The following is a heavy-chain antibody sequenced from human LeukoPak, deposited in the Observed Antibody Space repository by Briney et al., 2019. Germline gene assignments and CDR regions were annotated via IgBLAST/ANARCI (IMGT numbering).Heavy chain of an antibody. CDR2: MNPNSGTT. CDR3: ARGAKRLAMPGGFDP. J-gene: IGHJ5*02. V-gene: IGHV1-8*01. Sequence: GASVKVSCKASGYTFTSSDINRVRQATGQGLEWMGCMNPNSGTTGYAYKYQGRVTMTSTRSITTAYMELSSLRSEDTAVYYCARGAKRLAMPGGFDPWGQGTLVTVSS. D-gene: IGHD2-2*01. CDR1: GYTFTSSD.